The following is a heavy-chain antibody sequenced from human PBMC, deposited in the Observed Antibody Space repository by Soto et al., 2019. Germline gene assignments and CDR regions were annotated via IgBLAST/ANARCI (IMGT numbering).Heavy chain of an antibody. V-gene: IGHV3-48*03. J-gene: IGHJ6*02. D-gene: IGHD2-21*01. CDR3: ARVRLGGMDV. Sequence: LRLSCAASGFTFSSYEMNWVRQAPGKGLEWVSYISSSGSTIYYADSVKGRFTISRDNAKNSLYLQMNSLRAEDTAVYYCARVRLGGMDVWGQGTTVTVSS. CDR1: GFTFSSYE. CDR2: ISSSGSTI.